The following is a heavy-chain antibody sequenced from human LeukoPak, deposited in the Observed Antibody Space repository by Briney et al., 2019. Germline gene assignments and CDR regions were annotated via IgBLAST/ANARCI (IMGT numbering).Heavy chain of an antibody. Sequence: GGSLRLSCAASGFTFSSYAMSWVRQAPGKGLEWVSAISGGGGSTYYADSVKGRFTISRDNSKNTLYLQMNSLRAEDTAVYYCAKAWVFGVVTYYFDYWGQGTLVTVSS. V-gene: IGHV3-23*01. CDR2: ISGGGGST. CDR1: GFTFSSYA. J-gene: IGHJ4*02. D-gene: IGHD3-3*01. CDR3: AKAWVFGVVTYYFDY.